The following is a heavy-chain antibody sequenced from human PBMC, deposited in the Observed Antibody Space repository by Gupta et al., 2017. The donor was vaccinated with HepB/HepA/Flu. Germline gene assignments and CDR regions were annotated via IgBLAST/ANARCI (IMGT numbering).Heavy chain of an antibody. D-gene: IGHD1-26*01. J-gene: IGHJ4*02. Sequence: EVQLVESGGGMVQSGGYMRLSCEACRFTFRDYTMHWVRQSPGKGLEWISLITGDAGITSYADSVKGRFTISRDNSKNSLYLQMNTLGTDDTACYYCTKDLWGVGHYWGQGTLVTVSS. CDR2: ITGDAGIT. CDR3: TKDLWGVGHY. CDR1: RFTFRDYT. V-gene: IGHV3-43*02.